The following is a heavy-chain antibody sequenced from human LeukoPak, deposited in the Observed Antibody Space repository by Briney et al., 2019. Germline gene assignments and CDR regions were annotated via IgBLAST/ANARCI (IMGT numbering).Heavy chain of an antibody. Sequence: GGSLRLPCGASGFIFSKYGMHWVRQAPGKGLEWVAFIRHDGSHQLYAESVKGRFIISRDNAKNTLYMQMNSLRPEDAGVFYCAKDQCSNTRCYGSPGYWGQGTLVTVSS. CDR2: IRHDGSHQ. CDR1: GFIFSKYG. V-gene: IGHV3-30*02. J-gene: IGHJ4*02. D-gene: IGHD2-2*01. CDR3: AKDQCSNTRCYGSPGY.